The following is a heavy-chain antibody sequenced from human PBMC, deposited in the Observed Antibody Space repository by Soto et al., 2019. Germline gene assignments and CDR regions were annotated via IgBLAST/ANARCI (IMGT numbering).Heavy chain of an antibody. CDR1: GFTFTSSA. CDR2: IVVGSGNT. D-gene: IGHD5-18*01. CDR3: AAGGVDTAMLTFDY. V-gene: IGHV1-58*01. Sequence: GDSVKVSFKASGFTFTSSAVQWVRQARGQRLEWIGWIVVGSGNTNYAQKFQERVTITRDMSTSTAYMELSSLRSEDTAVYYCAAGGVDTAMLTFDYWDQGTLVTV. J-gene: IGHJ4*02.